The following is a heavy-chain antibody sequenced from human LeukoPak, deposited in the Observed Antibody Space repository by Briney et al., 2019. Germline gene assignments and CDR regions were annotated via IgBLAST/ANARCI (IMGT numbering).Heavy chain of an antibody. J-gene: IGHJ4*02. CDR3: ARGARLRYLDWFAGDHYFDY. CDR2: INAGNGNT. D-gene: IGHD3-9*01. V-gene: IGHV1-3*03. CDR1: GYTFTSYA. Sequence: ASVKVSCKASGYTFTSYAMHWVRQAPGQRLEWMGWINAGNGNTKYSQEFQGRVTITRDTSASTAYMELSSLRSEDMAVYYCARGARLRYLDWFAGDHYFDYWGQGTLVTVSS.